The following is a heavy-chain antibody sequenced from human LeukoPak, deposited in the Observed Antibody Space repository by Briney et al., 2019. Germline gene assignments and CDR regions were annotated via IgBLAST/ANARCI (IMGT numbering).Heavy chain of an antibody. CDR2: IYHSGST. Sequence: SETLSLTCAVSGGSISSSNWWSWVRQPPGKGLEWIGEIYHSGSTSYNPSLKSRVNISVDKSKNQLSLKLSSVTAADTAVYYCARGGYSYGSNFFDYWGQGTLVTVSS. J-gene: IGHJ4*02. CDR1: GGSISSSNW. D-gene: IGHD5-18*01. CDR3: ARGGYSYGSNFFDY. V-gene: IGHV4-4*02.